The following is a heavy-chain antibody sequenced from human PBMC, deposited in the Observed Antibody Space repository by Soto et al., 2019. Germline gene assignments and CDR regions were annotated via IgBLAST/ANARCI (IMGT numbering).Heavy chain of an antibody. CDR2: IRNKANSYTT. CDR1: GFTFSDHY. Sequence: EVQLVESGGGLVQPGGSQRLSCVASGFTFSDHYMDWVRQAPGKGLEWVGRIRNKANSYTTDYAASVRGRFTISRDDSTDSLYLQMTSLKTEDTDIYYCARDSGKGAYFDYWGHGTLATVSS. J-gene: IGHJ4*01. CDR3: ARDSGKGAYFDY. D-gene: IGHD1-26*01. V-gene: IGHV3-72*01.